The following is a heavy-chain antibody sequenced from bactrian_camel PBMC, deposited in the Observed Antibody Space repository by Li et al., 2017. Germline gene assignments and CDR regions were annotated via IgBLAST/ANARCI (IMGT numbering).Heavy chain of an antibody. CDR1: EYTFRNYD. J-gene: IGHJ4*01. D-gene: IGHD7*01. V-gene: IGHV3S10*01. Sequence: VQLVESGGGSVQAGGSLRLSCAASEYTFRNYDMCWFRQAPGKEREGVAYIGRYGNTRYSDSVKGRFTIAKDKAKDTVYLQMNDLKPEDTAMYSCKTSNCVPGGTSSYWGQGTQVTVS. CDR2: IGRYGNT. CDR3: KTSNCVPGGTSSY.